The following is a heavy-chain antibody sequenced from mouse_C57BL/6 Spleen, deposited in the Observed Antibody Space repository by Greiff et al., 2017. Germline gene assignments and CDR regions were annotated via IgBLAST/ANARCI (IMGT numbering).Heavy chain of an antibody. Sequence: QVQLQQPGAELVRPGTSVKLSCKASGYTFTSYWLHWVKQRPGQGLEWIGVIDPSDSYTNYNQKFKGKATLTVDTSSSTAYMQLSSLTSEDSAVYYCARGVGREWYFDVWGTGTTVTVSS. CDR3: ARGVGREWYFDV. CDR2: IDPSDSYT. V-gene: IGHV1-59*01. CDR1: GYTFTSYW. J-gene: IGHJ1*03. D-gene: IGHD4-1*01.